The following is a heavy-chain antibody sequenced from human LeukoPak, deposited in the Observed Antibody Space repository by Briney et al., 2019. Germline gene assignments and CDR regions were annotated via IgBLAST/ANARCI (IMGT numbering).Heavy chain of an antibody. CDR3: AKVGDSSSWHIDW. CDR1: GFTFVDYA. J-gene: IGHJ4*02. D-gene: IGHD6-13*01. V-gene: IGHV3-9*01. CDR2: ISWYSGSI. Sequence: GGSLRLSCAASGFTFVDYAMHWVRQAPGKGLEWVSGISWYSGSIGYADSVNGRFTISRDNAKNSLYLQMNSLRAEDTALYYCAKVGDSSSWHIDWWGQGTLVTVPS.